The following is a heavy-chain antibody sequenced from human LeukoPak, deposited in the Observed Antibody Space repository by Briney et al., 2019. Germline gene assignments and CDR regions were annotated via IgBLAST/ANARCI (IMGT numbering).Heavy chain of an antibody. CDR2: INSEGTST. CDR1: GFTFSSYW. Sequence: GGSLRLSCAASGFTFSSYWMHWVRQAPGKGLVWVSRINSEGTSTSYADSVKGRFTISRDNAENTLYLQMNGLRDEDTAVYYCQYMPYYGMDVWGQGTAVTIFS. D-gene: IGHD1-1*01. J-gene: IGHJ6*02. V-gene: IGHV3-74*01. CDR3: QYMPYYGMDV.